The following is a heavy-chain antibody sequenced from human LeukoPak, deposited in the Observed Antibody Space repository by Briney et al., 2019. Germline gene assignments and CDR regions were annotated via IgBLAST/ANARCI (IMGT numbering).Heavy chain of an antibody. CDR1: GYTFTDYY. CDR3: ARDILDIVVVPAARWVDY. V-gene: IGHV1-2*02. Sequence: ASVKVSCTASGYTFTDYYMHWVRQAPGQGLEWLGWINPNSGGTNYAQKFQGRVTMTRDTSISTAYMELSRLRSDDTAVYYCARDILDIVVVPAARWVDYWGQGTLVTVSS. D-gene: IGHD2-2*03. CDR2: INPNSGGT. J-gene: IGHJ4*02.